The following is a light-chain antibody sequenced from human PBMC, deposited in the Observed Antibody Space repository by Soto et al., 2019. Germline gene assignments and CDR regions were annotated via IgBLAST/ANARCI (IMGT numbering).Light chain of an antibody. Sequence: DIVLTQSPGTLSLSPGEGATLSCRASQSVSTNFFAWYQQKPGQAPRLLIDRASTMTTGIPDRFSGSGSVTGFTLTISRLEPEDFAVYYCQQYGRTSWTFGQGTKVEIK. CDR3: QQYGRTSWT. CDR1: QSVSTNF. J-gene: IGKJ1*01. CDR2: RAS. V-gene: IGKV3-20*01.